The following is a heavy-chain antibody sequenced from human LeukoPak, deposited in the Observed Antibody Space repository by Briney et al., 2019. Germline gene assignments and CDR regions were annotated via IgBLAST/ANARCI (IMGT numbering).Heavy chain of an antibody. CDR1: GFNFNTHW. Sequence: GGSLRLSCEASGFNFNTHWMYCVRQAPGKGLEWVANIKQDGSKIHYVDSVKGRFTISRDNAENSLYLHMNSLRAEDTAVYYCVGGDSFDIWGQGTTVTVSS. CDR2: IKQDGSKI. D-gene: IGHD4-23*01. J-gene: IGHJ3*02. V-gene: IGHV3-7*01. CDR3: VGGDSFDI.